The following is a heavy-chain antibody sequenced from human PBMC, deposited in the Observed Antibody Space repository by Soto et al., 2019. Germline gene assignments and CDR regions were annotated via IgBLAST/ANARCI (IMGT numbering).Heavy chain of an antibody. V-gene: IGHV1-24*01. J-gene: IGHJ6*02. CDR2: FDPEGKT. Sequence: QVQMVQSGAEVKKPGASVKVSCKVSGYTLTELAMHWVRQAPGKGLEWVGGFDPEGKTIYAQKFQGRVTMTEDTSTDTAYMEVRSLRSEDTGVFYCATGIYGMDVWGQGTTVTVSS. CDR3: ATGIYGMDV. CDR1: GYTLTELA.